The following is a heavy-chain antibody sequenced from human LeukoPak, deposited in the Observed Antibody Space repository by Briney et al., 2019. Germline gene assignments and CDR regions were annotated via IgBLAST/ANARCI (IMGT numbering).Heavy chain of an antibody. CDR2: ISYSGST. J-gene: IGHJ4*02. Sequence: SSETLSLTCTVSGGSISSYYWSWIRQPPGKGLEWIGFISYSGSTNYNPSLKSRVTISVDTSKNRFSLRLSSVTAADTAVYYCARRPNVDYGFDYWGQGALVTASS. V-gene: IGHV4-59*08. CDR3: ARRPNVDYGFDY. CDR1: GGSISSYY. D-gene: IGHD3-16*01.